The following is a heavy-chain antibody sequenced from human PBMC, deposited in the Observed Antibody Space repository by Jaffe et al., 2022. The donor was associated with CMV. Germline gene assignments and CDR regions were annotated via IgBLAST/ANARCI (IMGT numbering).Heavy chain of an antibody. V-gene: IGHV3-21*01. J-gene: IGHJ4*02. CDR1: GFTFSDYS. CDR2: ITSSSNYI. CDR3: ARDRGYCSSISCYGIDFDY. D-gene: IGHD2-2*01. Sequence: EVQLVESGGGLVKPGGSLRLSCAASGFTFSDYSMNWVRQAPGKGLEWVSSITSSSNYIYYADSVKGRFTISRDNAQNSLYLEMNSLRAEDTAVYYCARDRGYCSSISCYGIDFDYWGQGSLVTVSS.